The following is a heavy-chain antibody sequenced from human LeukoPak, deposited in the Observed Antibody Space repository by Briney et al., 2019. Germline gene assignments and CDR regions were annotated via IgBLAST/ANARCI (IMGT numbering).Heavy chain of an antibody. CDR3: ARVPIDDSSGYYYVDY. D-gene: IGHD3-22*01. CDR1: GFTFSSYS. V-gene: IGHV3-21*01. CDR2: ISSSSSYI. J-gene: IGHJ4*02. Sequence: GGSLRLSCAASGFTFSSYSMNWVCQAPGKGLEWVSSISSSSSYIYYADSVKGRFTISRDNAKNSLYLQMNSLRAEDTAVYYCARVPIDDSSGYYYVDYWGQGTLVTVSS.